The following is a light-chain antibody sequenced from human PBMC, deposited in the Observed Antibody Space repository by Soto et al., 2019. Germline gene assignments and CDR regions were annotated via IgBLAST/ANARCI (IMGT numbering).Light chain of an antibody. CDR1: SSDVGGYNY. Sequence: QSALTQPASVSGSPGQSITISCTGTSSDVGGYNYVSWYQQHPGKAPKLMIYDVSNRPSGVSNRFSGSKSGNTASLTISGLQAEDEADYYCSSYTXSSTLVFGGGTKVTVL. V-gene: IGLV2-14*01. CDR3: SSYTXSSTLV. J-gene: IGLJ2*01. CDR2: DVS.